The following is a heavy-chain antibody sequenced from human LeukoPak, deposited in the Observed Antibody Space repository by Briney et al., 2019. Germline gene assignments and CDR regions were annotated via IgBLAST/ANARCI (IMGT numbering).Heavy chain of an antibody. J-gene: IGHJ4*02. CDR1: GFTFSNYW. Sequence: PGGSLRPSCAASGFTFSNYWMSWVRQAPGKGLEWVANIKQDGSEKYYVDSVKGRFTISRDNAKNSLYLQMNSLRAEDTAVYYCAREAFFGYWGQGTLVTVSS. CDR2: IKQDGSEK. CDR3: AREAFFGY. V-gene: IGHV3-7*03.